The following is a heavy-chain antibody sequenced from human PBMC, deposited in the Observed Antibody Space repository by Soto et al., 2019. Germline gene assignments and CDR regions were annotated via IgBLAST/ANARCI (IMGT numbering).Heavy chain of an antibody. Sequence: QVQLQQWGAGLLKPSETLSLTCAVYGGSFSGYYWSWIRQPPGKGLEWIGEINHSGSTNYNPSLKSRVTIGVDTSKNQFSLKLSSVTAADTAVYYCARKTMVRGPIHYYYGMDVWGQGTTVTVSS. J-gene: IGHJ6*02. D-gene: IGHD3-10*01. CDR3: ARKTMVRGPIHYYYGMDV. V-gene: IGHV4-34*01. CDR2: INHSGST. CDR1: GGSFSGYY.